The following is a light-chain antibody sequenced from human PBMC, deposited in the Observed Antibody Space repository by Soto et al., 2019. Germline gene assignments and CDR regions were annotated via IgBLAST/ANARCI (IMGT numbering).Light chain of an antibody. CDR2: YDS. J-gene: IGLJ1*01. Sequence: SYELPQPPSVSGAPGKTARITCGGNNIGSKSVHWYQQKPGQAPVLVIYYDSDRPSGIPERFSGSNSGNTATLTISRVEAGDEADYYCQVWDSSSDHYVFGTGTKVTVL. CDR3: QVWDSSSDHYV. CDR1: NIGSKS. V-gene: IGLV3-21*04.